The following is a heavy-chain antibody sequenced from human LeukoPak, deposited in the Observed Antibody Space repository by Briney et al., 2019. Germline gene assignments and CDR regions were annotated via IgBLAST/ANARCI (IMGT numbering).Heavy chain of an antibody. CDR3: ARGDYGDYYFDY. V-gene: IGHV3-13*01. Sequence: GGSLRLSCAASGFTFSSYDMHWVRQPTGRGLEWVSAIGTASDTYYPGSVKGRFTISRDHAKHSLYLQINSLRADDTAVYYCARGDYGDYYFDYWGQGTLVTVSS. D-gene: IGHD4-17*01. CDR1: GFTFSSYD. CDR2: IGTASDT. J-gene: IGHJ4*02.